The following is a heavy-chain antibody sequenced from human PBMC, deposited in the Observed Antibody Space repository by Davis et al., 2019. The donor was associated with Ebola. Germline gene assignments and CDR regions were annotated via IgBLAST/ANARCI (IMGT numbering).Heavy chain of an antibody. CDR1: GFTFSSYA. CDR3: TAYDSTFRNY. V-gene: IGHV3-43D*03. D-gene: IGHD3-22*01. Sequence: PGGSLRLSCAASGFTFSSYAMHWVRQAPGKGLEWVSLISWDGRSTAYGSSVRDRFSISRDNSRNFLYLQMDGLRAEDTALYYCTAYDSTFRNYWGQGTLVTVSS. CDR2: ISWDGRST. J-gene: IGHJ4*02.